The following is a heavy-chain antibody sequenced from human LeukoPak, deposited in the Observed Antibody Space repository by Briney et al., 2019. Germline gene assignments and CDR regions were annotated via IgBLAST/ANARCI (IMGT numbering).Heavy chain of an antibody. CDR3: ARGWFGPDS. Sequence: QPGGSLKLSFAASGVPFSGHSRHWVRQAPGKGLVWSSGSSNDGTSTTYADSVTGRLTISRDNAKNTLYLQMHSLRAEDTAVYSCARGWFGPDSCGQGTLVTVSS. J-gene: IGHJ5*01. V-gene: IGHV3-74*01. D-gene: IGHD3-10*01. CDR2: SSNDGTST. CDR1: GVPFSGHS.